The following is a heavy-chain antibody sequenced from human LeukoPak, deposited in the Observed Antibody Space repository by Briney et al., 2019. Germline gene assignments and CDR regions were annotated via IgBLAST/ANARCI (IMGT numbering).Heavy chain of an antibody. CDR1: GGSFSGYY. CDR2: INHSGST. Sequence: NPSETLSLTCAVYGGSFSGYYWSWIRQPPGKGLEWIGEINHSGSTNYNPSLKSRVTISVDTSKNQFSLKLSSVTAADTAVYYCARQGRDYGMDVWGQGTTVTVSS. J-gene: IGHJ6*02. V-gene: IGHV4-34*01. CDR3: ARQGRDYGMDV.